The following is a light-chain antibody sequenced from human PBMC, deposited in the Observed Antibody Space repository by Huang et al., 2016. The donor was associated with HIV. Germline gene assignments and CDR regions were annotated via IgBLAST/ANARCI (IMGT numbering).Light chain of an antibody. CDR1: QAISTT. CDR2: DAT. Sequence: EIVLTQPPPSLSVSPGESATLSCKTRQAISTTLAWYQQKSGQAPRLLIYDATARAATVPARFSGSGSGTHFTLTISSLQSEDFAVYYCQQYNNWPLTFGGGTRVEIK. J-gene: IGKJ4*01. CDR3: QQYNNWPLT. V-gene: IGKV3-15*01.